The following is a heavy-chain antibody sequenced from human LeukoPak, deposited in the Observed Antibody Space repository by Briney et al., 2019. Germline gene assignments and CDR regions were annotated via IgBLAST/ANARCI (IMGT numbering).Heavy chain of an antibody. J-gene: IGHJ4*02. Sequence: GGSLRLSCAASGFTFSSYSMHWVRQAPGKGLEWVAFIRYDGSNKYYADSVKGRFTISRDNSKNTLYLQMNSLRAEDTAVYYCAKDKMWQQPGYPYYFDYWGQGTLVTVSS. CDR1: GFTFSSYS. CDR2: IRYDGSNK. CDR3: AKDKMWQQPGYPYYFDY. V-gene: IGHV3-30*02. D-gene: IGHD6-13*01.